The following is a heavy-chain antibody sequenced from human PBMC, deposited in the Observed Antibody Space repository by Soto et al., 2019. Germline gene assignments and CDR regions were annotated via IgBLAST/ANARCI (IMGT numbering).Heavy chain of an antibody. CDR3: ARGSGEQWKSHII. V-gene: IGHV6-1*01. CDR1: GASVPSNSAA. CDR2: TYYRSKWDN. Sequence: SQTLSLTCAISGASVPSNSAAWNWIRQSPSRGLEWLGRTYYRSKWDNDYAVSVKSPITINTDTSKNQFSLQLNSVTPEDTAVYYCARGSGEQWKSHIIWGQGTMVTVSS. J-gene: IGHJ3*02. D-gene: IGHD3-10*01.